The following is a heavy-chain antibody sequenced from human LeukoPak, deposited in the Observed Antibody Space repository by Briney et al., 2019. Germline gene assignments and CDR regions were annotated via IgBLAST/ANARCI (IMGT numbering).Heavy chain of an antibody. D-gene: IGHD3-3*01. CDR1: GFTFSSYA. V-gene: IGHV3-64*01. Sequence: GGSLRLSCAASGFTFSSYAMHWVRQAPGKGLEYVSAISSNGGSTYYANSVKGRFTISRDNSKNTLYLQMGSLRAEDMAVYYCALGLEWLSRAFDIWGQGTMVTVSS. CDR3: ALGLEWLSRAFDI. CDR2: ISSNGGST. J-gene: IGHJ3*02.